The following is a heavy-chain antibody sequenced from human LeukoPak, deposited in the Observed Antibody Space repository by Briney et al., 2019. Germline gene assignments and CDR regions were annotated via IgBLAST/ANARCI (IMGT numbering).Heavy chain of an antibody. D-gene: IGHD6-13*01. CDR1: GFIFRNYG. J-gene: IGHJ6*02. CDR2: ISSSSSTI. V-gene: IGHV3-48*02. Sequence: GGSLRLSCVASGFIFRNYGMNWVRQAPGKGLGWVSYISSSSSTIYYADSVKGRFTISRDNAKNSLYLQMNSLRDEDTAVYYCARGFAPADYYYYGMDVWGQGTTVTVSS. CDR3: ARGFAPADYYYYGMDV.